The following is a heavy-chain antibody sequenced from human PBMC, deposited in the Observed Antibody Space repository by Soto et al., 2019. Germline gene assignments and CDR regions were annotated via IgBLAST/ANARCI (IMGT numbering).Heavy chain of an antibody. Sequence: EVQLLESGGGLVQPGGSLRLSCAASGFTFSSYAMSWVRQAPGKGLEWVSAISGSGGSTYYADSVKGRFTISRDNSKNTLYLQMNSLRAEDTAVYYCAKDGDDKEVEMATWGFDYWGQGTLVTVSS. CDR3: AKDGDDKEVEMATWGFDY. CDR1: GFTFSSYA. V-gene: IGHV3-23*01. D-gene: IGHD5-12*01. J-gene: IGHJ4*02. CDR2: ISGSGGST.